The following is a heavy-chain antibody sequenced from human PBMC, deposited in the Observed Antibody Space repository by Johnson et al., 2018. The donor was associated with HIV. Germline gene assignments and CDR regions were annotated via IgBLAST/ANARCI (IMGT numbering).Heavy chain of an antibody. V-gene: IGHV3-30-3*01. D-gene: IGHD2-21*01. CDR3: AREESIVVVIAIQAFDI. CDR2: ISYHGTNK. CDR1: GFTFSRYA. Sequence: VQLVESGGGVVQPGRSLRLSCAASGFTFSRYAMHWVRQAPGKGLEWVAVISYHGTNKYYADSVKGRFTISRDNSKNTLYLQMNSLRAGDTALYFCAREESIVVVIAIQAFDIWGQGTMVTVSS. J-gene: IGHJ3*02.